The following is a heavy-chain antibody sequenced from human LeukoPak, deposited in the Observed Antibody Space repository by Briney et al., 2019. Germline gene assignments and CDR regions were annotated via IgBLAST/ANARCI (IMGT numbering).Heavy chain of an antibody. CDR2: INPNSGGT. CDR1: GYTFTHYY. CDR3: ARDSSTVSTPYFDY. V-gene: IGHV1-2*02. D-gene: IGHD4-4*01. J-gene: IGHJ4*02. Sequence: ASVKVSCKASGYTFTHYYIHWVRQAPGQGLEWMGWINPNSGGTNYAQKFQGRVTMTRDTSISTVYMELNSLRFDDTAVYYCARDSSTVSTPYFDYWAQGTLVTVSS.